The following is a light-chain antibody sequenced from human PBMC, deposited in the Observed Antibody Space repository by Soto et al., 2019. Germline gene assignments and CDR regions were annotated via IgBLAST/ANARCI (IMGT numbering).Light chain of an antibody. V-gene: IGKV3-20*01. Sequence: EIVLTQSPATLSLSPGERATLSCRASQSVNSRLAWYQHKPGQAPRLLISGASSRATGIQDRFSGSGSATDFTLTISRLEPEDFALYYCKHYGRSPITFGQGTRLEIK. CDR3: KHYGRSPIT. CDR1: QSVNSR. J-gene: IGKJ5*01. CDR2: GAS.